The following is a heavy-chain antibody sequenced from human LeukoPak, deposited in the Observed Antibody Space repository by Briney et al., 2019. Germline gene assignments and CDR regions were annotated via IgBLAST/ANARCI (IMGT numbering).Heavy chain of an antibody. Sequence: GVLRLSCAASGFTFSDFEMNWVRQAAGKGLEWVSVIYSGGSTYYADSVKGRFTISRDNSKNTLYLQMNSLRAEDTAVYYCARERGYFDYWGQGTLVTVSS. CDR3: ARERGYFDY. V-gene: IGHV3-53*01. CDR2: IYSGGST. CDR1: GFTFSDFE. J-gene: IGHJ4*02.